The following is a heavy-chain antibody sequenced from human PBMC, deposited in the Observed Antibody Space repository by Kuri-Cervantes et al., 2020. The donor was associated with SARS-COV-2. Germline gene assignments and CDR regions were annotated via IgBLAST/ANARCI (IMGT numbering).Heavy chain of an antibody. CDR3: ARDIFPLGATYDAFDI. CDR1: GFTFSSYA. V-gene: IGHV3-30-3*01. Sequence: GGSLRLSFAASGFTFSSYAMHWVRQAPGKGLEWVAVISYDGSNKYYTDFVKGRFTISRDNSKNTLYLQMNSLRAEDTAVYYCARDIFPLGATYDAFDIWGQGTMVTVSS. D-gene: IGHD1-26*01. CDR2: ISYDGSNK. J-gene: IGHJ3*02.